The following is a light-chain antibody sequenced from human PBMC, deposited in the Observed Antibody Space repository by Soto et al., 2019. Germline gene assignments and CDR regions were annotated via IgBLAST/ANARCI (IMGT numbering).Light chain of an antibody. J-gene: IGKJ4*01. CDR3: LQDHGFPLT. CDR2: AAS. V-gene: IGKV1-6*01. CDR1: QDIRED. Sequence: AIQMTQSPSSLSASVGDRVTITCRATQDIREDLGSYQQKPGKAPKLLIYAASSLQSEVLSRFSGSGSGTDFTLTISSLQPEDFATYFCLQDHGFPLTFGGGTKVDIK.